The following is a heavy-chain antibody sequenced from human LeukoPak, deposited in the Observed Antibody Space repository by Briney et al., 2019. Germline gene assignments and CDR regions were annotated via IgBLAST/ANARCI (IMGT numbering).Heavy chain of an antibody. Sequence: GSSVKVSCKASGGTFSSYAISWVRQAPGQGLEWMGGIIPIFGTANYAQKFQGRVTITADESTSTAYMELSSLRSEDTAVYYCARSLRYFDWLGSYYMDVWGKGTTVTVSS. J-gene: IGHJ6*03. CDR2: IIPIFGTA. D-gene: IGHD3-9*01. CDR3: ARSLRYFDWLGSYYMDV. V-gene: IGHV1-69*01. CDR1: GGTFSSYA.